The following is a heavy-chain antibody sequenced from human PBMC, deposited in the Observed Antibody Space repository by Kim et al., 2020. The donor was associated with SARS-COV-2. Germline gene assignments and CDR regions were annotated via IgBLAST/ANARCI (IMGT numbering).Heavy chain of an antibody. D-gene: IGHD3-3*01. J-gene: IGHJ4*02. Sequence: ASVKVSCKASGYTFTGYYMHWVQQAPGQGLEWMGWINPNSGGTNYAQKFQGRVSMTRDTSISTAYMELSRLRSDDTAVYYCARGDPHDFWSGYLSYFDYWGQGTLVTVSS. CDR1: GYTFTGYY. V-gene: IGHV1-2*02. CDR3: ARGDPHDFWSGYLSYFDY. CDR2: INPNSGGT.